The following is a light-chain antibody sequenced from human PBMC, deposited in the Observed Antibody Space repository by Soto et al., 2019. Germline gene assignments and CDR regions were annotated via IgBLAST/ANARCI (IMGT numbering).Light chain of an antibody. V-gene: IGKV1-39*01. CDR1: QSINRY. CDR2: AAS. Sequence: DIQMTHSPSSLSASVGDRVAITCRASQSINRYINWYQQKSGKAPKLLINAASSLQSGVPSRFSGSGSGTDFTLTISNLQPEDFATYYCQQSYSTPRTFGQGAKVDIK. J-gene: IGKJ1*01. CDR3: QQSYSTPRT.